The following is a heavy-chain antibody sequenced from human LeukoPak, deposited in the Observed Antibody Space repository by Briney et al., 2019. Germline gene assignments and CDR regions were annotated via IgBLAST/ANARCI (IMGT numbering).Heavy chain of an antibody. Sequence: SQTLSLTCAVSGGSISSGGYSWSWIRQPPGKGLEWIGYIYHSGSTYYDPSLKSRVTISVDRSKNQFSLKLSSVTAADTAVYYCARAADTATVPNWFDPWGQGTLATVSS. CDR2: IYHSGST. CDR3: ARAADTATVPNWFDP. J-gene: IGHJ5*02. V-gene: IGHV4-30-2*01. CDR1: GGSISSGGYS. D-gene: IGHD5-18*01.